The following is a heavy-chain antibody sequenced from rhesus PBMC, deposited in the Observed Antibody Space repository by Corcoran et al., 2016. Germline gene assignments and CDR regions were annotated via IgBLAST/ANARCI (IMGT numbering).Heavy chain of an antibody. V-gene: IGHV4-122*02. J-gene: IGHJ2*01. CDR2: ITYRGHT. Sequence: QVQLQESGPGLVKPSETLSLTCAVSGGSISSGYYYWSWIRPHPGKGLEGIGYITYRGHTRNNPSLKSRVTISRDTSKNQFSLKLSSVTAADTAVYYCARDLVDTANWYFDLWGPGTPITISS. CDR1: GGSISSGYYY. CDR3: ARDLVDTANWYFDL. D-gene: IGHD5-12*01.